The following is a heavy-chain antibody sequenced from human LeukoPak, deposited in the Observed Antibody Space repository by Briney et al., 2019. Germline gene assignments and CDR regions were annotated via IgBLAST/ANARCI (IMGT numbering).Heavy chain of an antibody. CDR3: ARGSYSWIYYFDY. D-gene: IGHD1-26*01. CDR1: GYTFIGYY. CDR2: INPNSGGT. J-gene: IGHJ4*02. V-gene: IGHV1-2*02. Sequence: ASVKVSCKASGYTFIGYYMHWVRQAPGQGLEWMGWINPNSGGTNYAQKFQGRVAMTRDTSISTTYMELSRLRSDDTAVYYCARGSYSWIYYFDYWGQGTLVTVSS.